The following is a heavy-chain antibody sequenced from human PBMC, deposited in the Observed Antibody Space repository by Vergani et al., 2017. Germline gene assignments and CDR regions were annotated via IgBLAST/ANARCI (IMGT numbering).Heavy chain of an antibody. CDR2: IYSGGSST. V-gene: IGHV3-23*03. CDR3: ANSVPSDY. J-gene: IGHJ4*02. CDR1: GFTFSSYA. Sequence: EVQLLESGGGLVQPGGSLRLSCAASGFTFSSYAMSWVRQAPGKGLEWVSVIYSGGSSTYYADSVKGRFTISSDNSKNTPYLQMNGLRAEDTAVYYCANSVPSDYWGQGTLVTVSS. D-gene: IGHD1-1*01.